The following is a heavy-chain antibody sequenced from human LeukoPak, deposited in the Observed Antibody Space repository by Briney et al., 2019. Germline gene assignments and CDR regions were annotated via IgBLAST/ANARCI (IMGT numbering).Heavy chain of an antibody. V-gene: IGHV1-18*01. J-gene: IGHJ4*02. Sequence: ASVKVSCKASGYTFTSYGISWVRQAPGQGLEWMGWISAYNGNTNYAQKLQGRVTMTTDTSTSTAYMELRSLRSDDTAVYDCARGGGYYYDSSDFDYWGQGTLVTVSS. CDR2: ISAYNGNT. D-gene: IGHD3-22*01. CDR1: GYTFTSYG. CDR3: ARGGGYYYDSSDFDY.